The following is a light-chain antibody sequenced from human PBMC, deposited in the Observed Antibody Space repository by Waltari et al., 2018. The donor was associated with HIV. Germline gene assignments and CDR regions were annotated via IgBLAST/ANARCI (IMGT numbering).Light chain of an antibody. CDR3: QSYDSTNPCI. V-gene: IGLV6-57*03. CDR2: EDN. Sequence: NFMLTQPHSVSESPGKTVTISCARSSGSIASNNVQWYQQRPGSAPTPVIYEDNQRPSGVPDRFSGSIDSSSNSASLTISELKTEDEADYYCQSYDSTNPCIFGTGTRVTVL. J-gene: IGLJ1*01. CDR1: SGSIASNN.